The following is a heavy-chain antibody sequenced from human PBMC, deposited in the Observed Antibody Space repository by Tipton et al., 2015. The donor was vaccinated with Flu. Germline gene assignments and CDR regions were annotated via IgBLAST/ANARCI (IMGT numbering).Heavy chain of an antibody. CDR1: GFTFSSYA. CDR3: AKGRIVTGTTRAGFDS. Sequence: SLRLSCVASGFTFSSYAMSWVRQVPGKGLEWVSVISGSGDNTYYTDSVKGRLSVSRDNSKNTLYLQMNSLKVEDTAVYYCAKGRIVTGTTRAGFDSWGQGTVVTVSS. J-gene: IGHJ4*02. CDR2: ISGSGDNT. V-gene: IGHV3-23*01. D-gene: IGHD1-7*01.